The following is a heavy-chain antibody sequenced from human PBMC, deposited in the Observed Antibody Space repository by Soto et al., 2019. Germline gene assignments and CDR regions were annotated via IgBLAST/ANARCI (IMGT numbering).Heavy chain of an antibody. J-gene: IGHJ4*02. Sequence: PGGSLRLSCAAPGFTFSSYAMSWVRQAPGKGLEWVSAISGSGGSTYYADSVKGRFTISRDNSKNTLYLQMNSLRAEDTAVYYCAKALSMITFGGVIVFDYWGQGTLVTVSS. CDR3: AKALSMITFGGVIVFDY. D-gene: IGHD3-16*02. CDR1: GFTFSSYA. V-gene: IGHV3-23*01. CDR2: ISGSGGST.